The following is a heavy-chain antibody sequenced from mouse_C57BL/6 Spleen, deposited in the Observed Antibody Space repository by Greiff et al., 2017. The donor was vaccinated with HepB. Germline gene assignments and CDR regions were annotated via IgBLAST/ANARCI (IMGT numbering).Heavy chain of an antibody. CDR2: IDPYDSYT. D-gene: IGHD3-3*01. J-gene: IGHJ2*01. CDR3: ASEGFFDY. CDR1: GYTFTSYW. V-gene: IGHV1-59*01. Sequence: QVQLQQSGAELVRPGTSVKLSCKASGYTFTSYWMHWVKQRPGQGLEWIGVIDPYDSYTNYNQKFKGKATLTVDTSSSTAYLQLSSLTSEDSAVYYCASEGFFDYWGQGTTLTVSS.